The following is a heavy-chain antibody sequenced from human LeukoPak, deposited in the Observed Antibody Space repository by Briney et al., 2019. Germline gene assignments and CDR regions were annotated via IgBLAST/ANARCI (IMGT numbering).Heavy chain of an antibody. CDR2: IYYNGRS. CDR3: AKRGLQYSSSYGFFDS. CDR1: GDSISNSAYF. D-gene: IGHD6-6*01. V-gene: IGHV4-39*01. Sequence: SETLSLTCTVSGDSISNSAYFWGWIRQPPGQGLEWIGSIYYNGRSYSNPSLKTRVSLFIDTSKNQFSLRLSPATAADTAVYYCAKRGLQYSSSYGFFDSWGQGTLVTVSS. J-gene: IGHJ5*01.